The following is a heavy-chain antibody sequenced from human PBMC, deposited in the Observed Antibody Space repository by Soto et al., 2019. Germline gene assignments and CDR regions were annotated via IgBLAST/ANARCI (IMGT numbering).Heavy chain of an antibody. CDR2: IYWDDDK. V-gene: IGHV2-5*02. J-gene: IGHJ6*02. D-gene: IGHD2-21*02. CDR1: GFSLSTIGVG. Sequence: QITLKESGPTLVTPTQTLTLTCTFSGFSLSTIGVGVGWIRQPPGKALEWLALIYWDDDKRYSPSLKSRLTVTKDTSKNQVVLTMTNMHPVDTATYYCVQSRCGGDCLQSYSSHSYYGLDVWGQGTTVTVSS. CDR3: VQSRCGGDCLQSYSSHSYYGLDV.